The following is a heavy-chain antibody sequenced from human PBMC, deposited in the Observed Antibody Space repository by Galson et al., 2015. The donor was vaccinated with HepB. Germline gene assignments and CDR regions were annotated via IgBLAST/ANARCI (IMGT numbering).Heavy chain of an antibody. D-gene: IGHD2-2*01. CDR1: GGTFSSYA. J-gene: IGHJ5*02. CDR2: IIPIFGTA. V-gene: IGHV1-69*13. CDR3: ARDGGYCSTTSCYSAWSDP. Sequence: SVKVSCKASGGTFSSYAISWVRQAPGQGLEWMGGIIPIFGTANYAQKFQGRVTITADESTSTAYMELSSLRSDDTAVYYCARDGGYCSTTSCYSAWSDPWGQGTLVTVSS.